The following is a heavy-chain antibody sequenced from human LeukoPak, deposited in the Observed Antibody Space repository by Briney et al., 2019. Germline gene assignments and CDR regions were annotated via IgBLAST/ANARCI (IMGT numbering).Heavy chain of an antibody. V-gene: IGHV1-8*01. J-gene: IGHJ1*01. CDR3: ARNGQQVRYFQH. CDR1: GYTFTNYD. D-gene: IGHD6-13*01. CDR2: MNPNSGNT. Sequence: ASVKVSCKASGYTFTNYDNNWVRQATGQGLEWMGWMNPNSGNTGYAQKFQGRVNMTRNTSISTAYMELSSLRSEDTAVYYCARNGQQVRYFQHWGQGTLVTVSS.